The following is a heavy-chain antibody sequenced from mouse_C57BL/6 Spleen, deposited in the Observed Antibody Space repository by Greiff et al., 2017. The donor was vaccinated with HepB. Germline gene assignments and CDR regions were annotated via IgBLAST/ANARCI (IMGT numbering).Heavy chain of an antibody. CDR3: ARNGYSYYAMDY. CDR1: GYAFSSSW. CDR2: IYPGDGDT. V-gene: IGHV1-82*01. D-gene: IGHD1-2*01. Sequence: LVESGPELVKPGASVKISCKASGYAFSSSWMNWVKQRPGKGLEWIGRIYPGDGDTNYNGKFKGKATLTADKSSSTAYMQLSSLTSEDSAVYFCARNGYSYYAMDYWGQGTSVTVSS. J-gene: IGHJ4*01.